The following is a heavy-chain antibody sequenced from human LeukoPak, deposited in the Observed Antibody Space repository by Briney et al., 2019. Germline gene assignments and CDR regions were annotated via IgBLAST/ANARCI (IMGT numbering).Heavy chain of an antibody. J-gene: IGHJ6*03. CDR2: IYPDSGGT. D-gene: IGHD3-22*01. CDR1: GYTFTGYY. Sequence: VASVKVSCKASGYTFTGYYMHWVRQAPGQGLEWMGRIYPDSGGTNYARKFQGRVTMTRDTSISTAYMELSRLRSDDTAVYYCARAFYYDSSGYLPGYYYYMDVWGKGTTVTVSS. CDR3: ARAFYYDSSGYLPGYYYYMDV. V-gene: IGHV1-2*06.